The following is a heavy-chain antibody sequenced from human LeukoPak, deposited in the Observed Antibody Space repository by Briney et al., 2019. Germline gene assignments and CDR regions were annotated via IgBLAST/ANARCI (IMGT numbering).Heavy chain of an antibody. Sequence: GASVKVSCKACGYTFSNYYIHWVRQAPGQGREWMGIINPSDSSTSYAQKLQGRVTMTTDTSTSTAYMELRSLRSDDTAVYYCARDPRGYCSSTSCSSEWFDPWGQGTLVTVSS. CDR3: ARDPRGYCSSTSCSSEWFDP. J-gene: IGHJ5*02. V-gene: IGHV1-46*01. D-gene: IGHD2-2*01. CDR2: INPSDSST. CDR1: GYTFSNYY.